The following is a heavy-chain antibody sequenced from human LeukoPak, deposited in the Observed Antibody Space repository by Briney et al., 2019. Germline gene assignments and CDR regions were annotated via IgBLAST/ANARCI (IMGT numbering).Heavy chain of an antibody. J-gene: IGHJ4*02. CDR2: IKQDGSEK. CDR1: GFTFSSYW. CDR3: ARAAFGGSYRKPDY. V-gene: IGHV3-7*01. Sequence: GGSLRLSCAASGFTFSSYWMSWFRQAPAKGLEWVANIKQDGSEKYYVDSVKGRFTISRDNAKNSLYLQMNSLRAEDTAVYYCARAAFGGSYRKPDYWGQGTLVTVSS. D-gene: IGHD1-26*01.